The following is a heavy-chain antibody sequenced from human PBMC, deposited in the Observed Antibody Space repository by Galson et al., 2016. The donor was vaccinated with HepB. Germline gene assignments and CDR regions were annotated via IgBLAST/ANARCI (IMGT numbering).Heavy chain of an antibody. V-gene: IGHV3-48*02. CDR1: GFTFGDYA. CDR2: ISSSIRTI. Sequence: SLRLSCAASGFTFGDYAMSWFRQAPGKGLQWVSYISSSIRTIYYADSVMGRFTISRDNAENSVYLQMNSLRDEDTAVYYCARELVRSAFDRWGQGTMVTVSS. D-gene: IGHD4/OR15-4a*01. J-gene: IGHJ3*01. CDR3: ARELVRSAFDR.